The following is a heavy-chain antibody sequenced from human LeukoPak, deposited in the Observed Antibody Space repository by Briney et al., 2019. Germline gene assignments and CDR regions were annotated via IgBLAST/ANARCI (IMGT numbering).Heavy chain of an antibody. Sequence: GGSLRLSCAASGFTFSSYTMNWVRQAPGKGLEWVSSISSGNSYINYADSVKGRFTISRDNAKNSLYLLLNSLRAEDTAVYYCWGVQPRRDLAALDILGQGKIV. J-gene: IGHJ3*02. V-gene: IGHV3-21*01. CDR3: WGVQPRRDLAALDI. CDR2: ISSGNSYI. CDR1: GFTFSSYT. D-gene: IGHD2-21*02.